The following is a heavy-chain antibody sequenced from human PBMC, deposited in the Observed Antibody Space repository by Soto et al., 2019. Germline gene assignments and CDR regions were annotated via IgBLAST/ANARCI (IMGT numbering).Heavy chain of an antibody. CDR3: ASIVVVTAARNDY. CDR2: IYSGGST. Sequence: GGSLRLSCAASGFTVSSNYMSWVRQAPGKGLEWVSVIYSGGSTYYADSVKGRFTISRDNSKNTLYLQINSLRAEDTAVYYCASIVVVTAARNDYWGQVTLVTVSS. D-gene: IGHD2-2*01. V-gene: IGHV3-53*01. CDR1: GFTVSSNY. J-gene: IGHJ4*02.